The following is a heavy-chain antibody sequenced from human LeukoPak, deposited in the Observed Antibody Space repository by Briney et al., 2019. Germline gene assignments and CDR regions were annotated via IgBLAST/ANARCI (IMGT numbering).Heavy chain of an antibody. Sequence: PGGSLRLSCAASGFTFSGSAMHWVRQASGKGLEWVGRIRSKANSYATAYAASVKGGFTISRDDSKNTAYLQMNSLKTEDTAVYYCTRPGYYDSSGYYSRGYWGQGTLVTVSS. CDR1: GFTFSGSA. V-gene: IGHV3-73*01. CDR3: TRPGYYDSSGYYSRGY. CDR2: IRSKANSYAT. J-gene: IGHJ4*02. D-gene: IGHD3-22*01.